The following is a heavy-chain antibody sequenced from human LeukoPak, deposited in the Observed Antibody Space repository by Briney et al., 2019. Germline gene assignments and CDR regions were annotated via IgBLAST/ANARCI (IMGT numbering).Heavy chain of an antibody. CDR3: VKTRITFGGVIRTDAFDI. D-gene: IGHD3-16*01. CDR1: GFTFSTYW. Sequence: PGGSLRLSCAASGFTFSTYWMSWVRQAPGKGLEWVANINHDGSDKNYVDSVKGRFTISRDNAKNSLYLQMNSLRAEDTAVYYCVKTRITFGGVIRTDAFDIWGQGTMVTVSS. CDR2: INHDGSDK. V-gene: IGHV3-7*02. J-gene: IGHJ3*02.